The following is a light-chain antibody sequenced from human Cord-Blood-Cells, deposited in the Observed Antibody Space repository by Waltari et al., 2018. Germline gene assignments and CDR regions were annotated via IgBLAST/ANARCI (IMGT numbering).Light chain of an antibody. V-gene: IGLV2-23*01. J-gene: IGLJ2*01. Sequence: QSALTQPASVSGSPGQSITISCTGTSSDVGSYNLVSWYQQHPGKAPKLMIYEGSKRPSAVSNRVSASKSANTACLTISGLQAEDEADYYCCSYAGSSTDVVFGGGTKLTVL. CDR2: EGS. CDR1: SSDVGSYNL. CDR3: CSYAGSSTDVV.